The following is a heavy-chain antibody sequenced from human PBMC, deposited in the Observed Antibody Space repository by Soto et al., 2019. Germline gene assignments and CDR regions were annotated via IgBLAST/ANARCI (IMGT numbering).Heavy chain of an antibody. Sequence: QVQLVQSGAEVKKYGSSVKVSCKASGGTFSRYAISWVRQAPGQGLEWMGGITPMFGTANYAQKFQGRVTITADKSTSTAYMELSSLRSDDTAVYYCAQPLGLAVAGPGRFDLWGRGTLVTVSS. CDR3: AQPLGLAVAGPGRFDL. CDR2: ITPMFGTA. J-gene: IGHJ2*01. D-gene: IGHD6-19*01. V-gene: IGHV1-69*14. CDR1: GGTFSRYA.